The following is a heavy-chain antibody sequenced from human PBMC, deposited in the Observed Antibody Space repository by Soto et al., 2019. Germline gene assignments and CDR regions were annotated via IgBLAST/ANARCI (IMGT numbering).Heavy chain of an antibody. CDR2: ISSSSSYI. V-gene: IGHV3-21*01. D-gene: IGHD4-4*01. J-gene: IGHJ6*02. CDR1: GFTFSSYS. CDR3: AREQRRRHSNNFSGLGMDV. Sequence: GGSLRLSCAASGFTFSSYSMNWVRQAPGKGLEWVSSISSSSSYIYYADSVKGRFTISRDNAKNSLYLQMNSLRAEDTAVYYCAREQRRRHSNNFSGLGMDVWGQGTTVTVSS.